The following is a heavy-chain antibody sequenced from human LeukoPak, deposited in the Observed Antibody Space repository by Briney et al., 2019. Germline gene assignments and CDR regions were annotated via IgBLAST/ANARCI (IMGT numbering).Heavy chain of an antibody. D-gene: IGHD3-3*01. Sequence: PGGSLRLSCAASGFTLSDYGMHWVRQAPGKGLEWVTFIRYDGSYKYYADSVKGRFTISIDNAKNSLYLPMNSLRAEDTAVYYCARASFYDYWRGWYPTQTLYYYCYYMDVWGKGTTVTVSS. CDR2: IRYDGSYK. V-gene: IGHV3-30*02. CDR1: GFTLSDYG. CDR3: ARASFYDYWRGWYPTQTLYYYCYYMDV. J-gene: IGHJ6*03.